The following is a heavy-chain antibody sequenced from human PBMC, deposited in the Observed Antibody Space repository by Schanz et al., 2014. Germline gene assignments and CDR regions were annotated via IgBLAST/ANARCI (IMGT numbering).Heavy chain of an antibody. D-gene: IGHD6-13*01. Sequence: QVQLVESGGGLVKPGGSLRLSCAASGFTFSDYYMSWIRQAPGKGLEWVSYISSSGRYTNYADSVKGRFTTSRDNGKKSMYLQMNSLRAEDTAVYYCARLDSSSWYPRYWGQGTLVTVSS. CDR1: GFTFSDYY. J-gene: IGHJ4*02. CDR3: ARLDSSSWYPRY. CDR2: ISSSGRYT. V-gene: IGHV3-11*05.